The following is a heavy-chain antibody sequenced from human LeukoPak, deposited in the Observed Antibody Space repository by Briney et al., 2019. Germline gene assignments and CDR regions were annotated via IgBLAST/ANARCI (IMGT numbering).Heavy chain of an antibody. J-gene: IGHJ4*02. CDR3: VKAQYDFWSGLDY. Sequence: SCKASGYTFTGYYMHWVRQAPGKGLEWVAVIWNDGSQKYYADSVKGRFTISRDNSKNTLYLQMSSLRTEDTAIYYCVKAQYDFWSGLDYWGQGTLVTVSS. CDR1: GYTFTGYY. V-gene: IGHV3-30*04. D-gene: IGHD3-3*01. CDR2: IWNDGSQK.